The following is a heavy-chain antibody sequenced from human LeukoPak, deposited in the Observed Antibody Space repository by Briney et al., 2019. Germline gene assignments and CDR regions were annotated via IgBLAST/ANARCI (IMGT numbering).Heavy chain of an antibody. CDR1: GGSISSYC. D-gene: IGHD2-2*02. Sequence: SETLSLTCTVSGGSISSYCWSWIRQPPGKGLEWIGYIYYSGSTNYNPSLKSRVTISVDTSKNQFSLKLSSVTAADTAVYYCAREYEAAAIGGWFDPWGQGTLVTVSS. V-gene: IGHV4-59*01. J-gene: IGHJ5*02. CDR2: IYYSGST. CDR3: AREYEAAAIGGWFDP.